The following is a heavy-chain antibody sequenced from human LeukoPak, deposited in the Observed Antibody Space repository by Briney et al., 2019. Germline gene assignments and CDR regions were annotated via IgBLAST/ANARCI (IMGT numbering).Heavy chain of an antibody. D-gene: IGHD3-10*01. V-gene: IGHV1-69*05. CDR3: ARNRATIRAAGELYY. Sequence: SVKVSCKASGGTFSSYAISWVRQAPGQGLEWMGGIIPIFGTANYAQKFQGRVTITTDESTSTAYMELSSLRSEDTAVYYCARNRATIRAAGELYYWGQGTLVTVSS. CDR2: IIPIFGTA. J-gene: IGHJ4*02. CDR1: GGTFSSYA.